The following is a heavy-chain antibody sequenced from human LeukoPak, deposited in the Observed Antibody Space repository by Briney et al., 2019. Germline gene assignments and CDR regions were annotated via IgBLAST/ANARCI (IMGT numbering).Heavy chain of an antibody. CDR1: GGSISSGGYY. CDR3: ARHGHYDFWSGYLDEYYFDY. Sequence: PSETLSLTCTVSGGSISSGGYYWSWIRQHPGKGLEWIGYIYYSGSTYYNPSLKSRVTISVDTSKNQFSLKLSSVTAADTAVYYCARHGHYDFWSGYLDEYYFDYWGQGTLVTVSS. V-gene: IGHV4-31*03. J-gene: IGHJ4*02. CDR2: IYYSGST. D-gene: IGHD3-3*01.